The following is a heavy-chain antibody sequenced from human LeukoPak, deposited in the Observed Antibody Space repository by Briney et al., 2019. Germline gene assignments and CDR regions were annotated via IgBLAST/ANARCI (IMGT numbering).Heavy chain of an antibody. V-gene: IGHV4-34*01. Sequence: SETLSLTCAVYGGSFSGYYWSWIRRPPEKGLEWIGEINHSGSTNYNPSLKSRVTISVDTSKNQFSLKLSSVTAADTAVYYCANIIAADGSWGQGTLVTVSS. J-gene: IGHJ4*02. CDR3: ANIIAADGS. CDR1: GGSFSGYY. CDR2: INHSGST. D-gene: IGHD6-13*01.